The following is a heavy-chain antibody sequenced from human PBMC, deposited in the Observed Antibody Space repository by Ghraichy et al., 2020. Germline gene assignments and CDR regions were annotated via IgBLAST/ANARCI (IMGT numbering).Heavy chain of an antibody. CDR3: TRLRGQFDPFDI. CDR1: GGPIRSSNW. V-gene: IGHV4-4*02. Sequence: SETLSLTCAVSGGPIRSSNWWRWVRQPPGKGLEWIGEIYHSGSTNYNPSLKSRVTISADKSKNEFSLNLSSVTAADTAVYYCTRLRGQFDPFDIWGQGTMVTVSS. CDR2: IYHSGST. J-gene: IGHJ3*02.